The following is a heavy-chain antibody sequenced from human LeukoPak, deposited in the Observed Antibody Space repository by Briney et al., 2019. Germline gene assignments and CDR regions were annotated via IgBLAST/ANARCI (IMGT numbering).Heavy chain of an antibody. CDR1: GFTFSNYA. V-gene: IGHV3-30*04. Sequence: PGGSLRLSCAASGFTFSNYAMNWVRQAPGGGLEWVAAISYDGNNKFYADSVKGRFTISRDNSKDTLYLQMNSLRAEDTAVYSCARGYCTSSSCYNDYWGQGTLVTVSS. CDR2: ISYDGNNK. CDR3: ARGYCTSSSCYNDY. J-gene: IGHJ4*02. D-gene: IGHD2-2*02.